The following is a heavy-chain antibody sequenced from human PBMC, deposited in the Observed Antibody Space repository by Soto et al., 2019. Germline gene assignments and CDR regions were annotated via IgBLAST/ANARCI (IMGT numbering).Heavy chain of an antibody. Sequence: QVQLVESGGGVVQPGSSLRLSCAVSGFTFRNYGMHWVRQAPGKGLEWVALISYDGSDQYYGESMKGRFTISRDSSKNTLYLDVSSLRLEDTAVYYCAKVGSYGYGSNSDVEYWGQGTMVTVSS. CDR2: ISYDGSDQ. V-gene: IGHV3-30*18. CDR3: AKVGSYGYGSNSDVEY. D-gene: IGHD5-18*01. J-gene: IGHJ4*02. CDR1: GFTFRNYG.